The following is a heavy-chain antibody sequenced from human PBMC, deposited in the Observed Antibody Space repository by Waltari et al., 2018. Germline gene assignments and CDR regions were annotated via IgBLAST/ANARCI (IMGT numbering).Heavy chain of an antibody. Sequence: HVQLQQSGPGLVKPSQTLSLTCAISGDSVSSNIAAWNWTSQSPSGGLEWLGRTYYRSKWYSDYSLAVQGRVTINPVTSTNQFSLQLNSVTPEDTAVYYCARDLGWAREFFDFWGQGTLVTVSS. CDR2: TYYRSKWYS. CDR1: GDSVSSNIAA. J-gene: IGHJ4*02. V-gene: IGHV6-1*01. D-gene: IGHD3-10*01. CDR3: ARDLGWAREFFDF.